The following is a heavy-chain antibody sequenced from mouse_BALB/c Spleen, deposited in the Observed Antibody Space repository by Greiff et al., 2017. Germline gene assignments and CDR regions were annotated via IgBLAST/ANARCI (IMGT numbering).Heavy chain of an antibody. J-gene: IGHJ2*01. V-gene: IGHV5-17*02. CDR3: ARKNYGSNYFDY. D-gene: IGHD1-1*01. CDR1: GFTFSSFG. CDR2: ISSGSSTI. Sequence: EVKLVESGGGLVQPGGSRKLSCAASGFTFSSFGMHWVRQAPEKGLEWVAYISSGSSTIYYADTVKGRFTISRDNPKNTLFLQMTSLRSEDTAMYYCARKNYGSNYFDYWGQGTTLTVSS.